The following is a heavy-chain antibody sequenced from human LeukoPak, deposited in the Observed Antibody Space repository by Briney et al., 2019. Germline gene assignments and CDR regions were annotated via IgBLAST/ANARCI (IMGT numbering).Heavy chain of an antibody. CDR2: INHSGST. CDR1: GGSFSGYY. D-gene: IGHD2-2*01. Sequence: SETLSLTCAVYGGSFSGYYWSWIRQPPGKGLEWIGEINHSGSTNYNPSLKSRVTISVDTSKNQFSLKLSSVTAADTAVYYCARGGYCSSTSCYSSIHWYDPWGQGTLVTVSS. CDR3: ARGGYCSSTSCYSSIHWYDP. V-gene: IGHV4-34*01. J-gene: IGHJ5*02.